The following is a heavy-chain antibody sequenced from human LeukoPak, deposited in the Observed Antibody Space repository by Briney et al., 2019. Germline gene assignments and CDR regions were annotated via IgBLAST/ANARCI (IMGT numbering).Heavy chain of an antibody. Sequence: ASVKVSCKASGYTFTSYGISWVRQAPGQGLEWMGWISAYNGNTNYAQKLQGRVTMTTDTSTSTAYMELRSLRSDDTAVYYCAREGRGYCTSTTCYMGWFDPWGQGTLVTVSS. V-gene: IGHV1-18*01. CDR3: AREGRGYCTSTTCYMGWFDP. D-gene: IGHD2-2*02. CDR2: ISAYNGNT. CDR1: GYTFTSYG. J-gene: IGHJ5*02.